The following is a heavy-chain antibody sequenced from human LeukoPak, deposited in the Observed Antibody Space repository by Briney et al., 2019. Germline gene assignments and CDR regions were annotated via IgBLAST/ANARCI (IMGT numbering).Heavy chain of an antibody. V-gene: IGHV1-2*06. CDR3: AREENNYDFDY. J-gene: IGHJ4*02. CDR2: INPNSGGT. D-gene: IGHD4-11*01. CDR1: GYSFTGYY. Sequence: ASVKVSCKASGYSFTGYYIHWVRQAPGQGLEWMGRINPNSGGTNCAQKFQGRVTMTRDTSISTAYMELSGLRSDDTAVYYCAREENNYDFDYWGQGTLVTVSS.